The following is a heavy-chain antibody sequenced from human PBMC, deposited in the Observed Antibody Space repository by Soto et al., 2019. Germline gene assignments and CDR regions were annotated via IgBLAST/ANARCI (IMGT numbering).Heavy chain of an antibody. CDR2: ISYDGSNK. D-gene: IGHD3-10*01. V-gene: IGHV3-30*18. CDR1: GFTFSSYG. Sequence: GGSLRLSCAASGFTFSSYGMHWVRQAPGKGLEWVAVISYDGSNKYYADSVKGRFTISRDNSKNTLYLQMNSLRAEDTAVYYCAKDGKTVYGSGIYLDFDYWGQGT. J-gene: IGHJ4*02. CDR3: AKDGKTVYGSGIYLDFDY.